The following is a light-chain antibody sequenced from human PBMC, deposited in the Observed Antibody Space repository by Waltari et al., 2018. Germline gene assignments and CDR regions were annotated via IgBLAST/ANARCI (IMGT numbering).Light chain of an antibody. CDR1: QSIFSNSNNKNY. J-gene: IGKJ1*01. CDR3: HQYYITPRT. CDR2: WAS. Sequence: DIVMTQSPDSLAVSLGERAPINCNSSQSIFSNSNNKNYLAWYQQKPAQPPRLLINWASTRESGVPDRFSGSGSGTDFTLTISSLQTEDVAVYYCHQYYITPRTFGQGTKVEIK. V-gene: IGKV4-1*01.